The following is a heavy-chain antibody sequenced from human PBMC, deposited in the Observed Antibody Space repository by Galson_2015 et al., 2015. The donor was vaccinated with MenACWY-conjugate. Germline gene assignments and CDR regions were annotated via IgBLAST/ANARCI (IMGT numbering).Heavy chain of an antibody. CDR3: ARSTYGHHNFDY. V-gene: IGHV3-23*01. J-gene: IGHJ4*02. D-gene: IGHD4-17*01. Sequence: SLRLSCAASGFIFSSYAMSWVRQAPGKGLEWVSAISGPGDATYYTDSVKGRFTISRDNSKNTLYLQINSLRAEDTAMYFCARSTYGHHNFDYWGQGTLVTVFS. CDR2: ISGPGDAT. CDR1: GFIFSSYA.